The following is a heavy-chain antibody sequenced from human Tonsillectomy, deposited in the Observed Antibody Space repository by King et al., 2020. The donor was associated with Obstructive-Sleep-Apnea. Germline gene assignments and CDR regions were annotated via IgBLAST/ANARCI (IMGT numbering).Heavy chain of an antibody. CDR2: ISGSGGST. CDR1: GFTFSSYA. D-gene: IGHD3-10*01. J-gene: IGHJ1*01. V-gene: IGHV3-23*04. CDR3: AKDLDRARGGTPSEYFQH. Sequence: QLVQSGGGLVQPGGSLRLSCAASGFTFSSYAMSWVRQAPGKGLEWVSVISGSGGSTYYADSVKGRFTISRDQSKNTLYLQMNSLRAEDTAVYYCAKDLDRARGGTPSEYFQHWGQGTLVTVSS.